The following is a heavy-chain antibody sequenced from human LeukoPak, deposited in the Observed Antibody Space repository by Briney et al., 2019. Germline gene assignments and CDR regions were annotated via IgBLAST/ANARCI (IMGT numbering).Heavy chain of an antibody. Sequence: GGSLRLSCAASGFTITPYTMNWVRQAPGKGLEWVSSISWNSDSISYAASVKGRFTISRDNADNSVYLQMNSLRAEDTAVYFCARWYRFGYSYYFYGTDVWGQGTTVTVSS. CDR3: ARWYRFGYSYYFYGTDV. V-gene: IGHV3-21*01. CDR2: ISWNSDSI. J-gene: IGHJ6*02. CDR1: GFTITPYT. D-gene: IGHD5-18*01.